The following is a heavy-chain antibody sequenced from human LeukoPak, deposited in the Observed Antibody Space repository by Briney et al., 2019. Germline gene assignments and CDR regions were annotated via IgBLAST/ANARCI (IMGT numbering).Heavy chain of an antibody. Sequence: PGRSLRLSCAASGFTFSRYTMNWVRQTQGNGLEWVAVMSSDGSKKYHADSVKGRFIISRDNSKNRLYLQMNSLRAEDTAVYYCAKDSGLAYCGGDCYSRDYWGQGTLVTVSS. D-gene: IGHD2-21*02. V-gene: IGHV3-30*04. CDR2: MSSDGSKK. J-gene: IGHJ4*02. CDR1: GFTFSRYT. CDR3: AKDSGLAYCGGDCYSRDY.